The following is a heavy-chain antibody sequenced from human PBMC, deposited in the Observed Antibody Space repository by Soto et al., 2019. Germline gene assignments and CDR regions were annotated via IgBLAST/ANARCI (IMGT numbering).Heavy chain of an antibody. J-gene: IGHJ6*02. CDR2: IIPIYGTA. D-gene: IGHD1-26*01. CDR1: GGTFSSFT. CDR3: AKDRRADWESYYYYAMDV. V-gene: IGHV1-69*01. Sequence: QVQLVQSGAEVKKPGSSVKVSCKASGGTFSSFTISWVRQAPGQGLEWMGGIIPIYGTANYAQKFQGRVTITADASTRIAYMELSSLRSEDTAVYYCAKDRRADWESYYYYAMDVWGQGTTVTVSS.